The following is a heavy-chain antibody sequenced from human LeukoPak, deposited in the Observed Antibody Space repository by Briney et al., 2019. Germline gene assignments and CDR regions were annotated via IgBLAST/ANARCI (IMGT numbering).Heavy chain of an antibody. CDR2: INHSGST. CDR3: ARGRFIRNWFDP. Sequence: SETLSLTCAVYGGSFSGYYWSWIRQPPGEGLEWIGEINHSGSTNYNPSLKSRVTISVDTSKNQFSLKLSSVTAADTAVYYCARGRFIRNWFDPWGQGTLVTVSS. D-gene: IGHD3-10*01. CDR1: GGSFSGYY. J-gene: IGHJ5*02. V-gene: IGHV4-34*01.